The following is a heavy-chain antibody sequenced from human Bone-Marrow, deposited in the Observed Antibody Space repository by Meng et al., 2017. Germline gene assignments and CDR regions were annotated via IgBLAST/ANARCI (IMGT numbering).Heavy chain of an antibody. J-gene: IGHJ5*02. D-gene: IGHD3-22*01. V-gene: IGHV4-34*01. CDR1: GGPFSGYY. Sequence: HECWEGLLKPPESLAPTCAGYGGPFSGYYWSWIRQPPGKGLEGIREINHSGSTNYNPSLKSRVTISVDTSKNQFSLKLSSVTAAYTAVYYCARVGVVVITPNWFDPWGQGTLVTVSS. CDR2: INHSGST. CDR3: ARVGVVVITPNWFDP.